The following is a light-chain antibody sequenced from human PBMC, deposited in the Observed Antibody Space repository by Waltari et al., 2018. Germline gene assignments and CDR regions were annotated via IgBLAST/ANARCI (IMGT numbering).Light chain of an antibody. CDR2: LNN. J-gene: IGLJ3*02. V-gene: IGLV10-54*01. CDR1: SNNVGNQG. Sequence: QAGLTQPPSLSKGLRQTATLTCTGNSNNVGNQGAAWLQQHPAHPPKLLSSLNNNRPSGISERFSASKSGNTASLTITGLQPEDEADYYCSAWDSRLSGWVFGGGTKLTVL. CDR3: SAWDSRLSGWV.